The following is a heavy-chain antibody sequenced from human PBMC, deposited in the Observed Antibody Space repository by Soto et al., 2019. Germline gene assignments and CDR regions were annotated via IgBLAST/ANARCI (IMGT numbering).Heavy chain of an antibody. CDR3: AREGVAPYYNIGMDI. CDR1: GYTFTRSG. J-gene: IGHJ6*02. Sequence: QVQLVQSGAEVKKPGASVKVSCKASGYTFTRSGISWARQAPGQGPEWMGWISSYNGDTNYAQTFQGRVTMTTDTSTSTAYMELRRPRSDDTAVYYWAREGVAPYYNIGMDILGQGTPVSVSS. D-gene: IGHD5-12*01. CDR2: ISSYNGDT. V-gene: IGHV1-18*01.